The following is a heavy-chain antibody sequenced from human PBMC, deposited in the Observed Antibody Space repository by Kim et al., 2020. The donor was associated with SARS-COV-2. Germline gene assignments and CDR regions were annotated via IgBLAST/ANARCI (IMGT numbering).Heavy chain of an antibody. J-gene: IGHJ4*02. CDR3: AKDPSSGIDYDSSGGY. D-gene: IGHD3-22*01. Sequence: GGSLRLSCAASGFTFSIYGMHWVRQAPGKGLEWVAVISYDGSNKYYADSVKGRFTISRDNSKNTLYLQMNSLRAEDTAVYYCAKDPSSGIDYDSSGGYWGQGTLVTVSS. V-gene: IGHV3-30*18. CDR2: ISYDGSNK. CDR1: GFTFSIYG.